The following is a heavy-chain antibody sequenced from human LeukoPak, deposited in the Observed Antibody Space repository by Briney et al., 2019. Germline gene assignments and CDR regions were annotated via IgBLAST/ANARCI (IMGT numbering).Heavy chain of an antibody. D-gene: IGHD6-13*01. Sequence: SETLSLTCAVYGGSFSGYYWSWIRQPPGKGLEWIGEINHSGSTNYNPSLKSRVTISVDTSKNQFSLKLSSVTTADTAVYYCARGKQPPQGWGQGTLVTVSS. CDR2: INHSGST. CDR3: ARGKQPPQG. J-gene: IGHJ4*02. CDR1: GGSFSGYY. V-gene: IGHV4-34*01.